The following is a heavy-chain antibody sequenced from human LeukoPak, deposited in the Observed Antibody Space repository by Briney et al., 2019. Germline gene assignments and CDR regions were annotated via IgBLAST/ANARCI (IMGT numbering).Heavy chain of an antibody. CDR2: MNPNSGNT. CDR3: ARGRSTTIFGVVTNNWFDP. J-gene: IGHJ5*02. D-gene: IGHD3-3*01. CDR1: GYTFTSYD. Sequence: ASVKVSCKASGYTFTSYDINWVRQATGQGLEWMGWMNPNSGNTGYAQKFQGRVTITRNTSISTAYMELSSLRSEDTAVYYCARGRSTTIFGVVTNNWFDPWGQGTLVTVSS. V-gene: IGHV1-8*03.